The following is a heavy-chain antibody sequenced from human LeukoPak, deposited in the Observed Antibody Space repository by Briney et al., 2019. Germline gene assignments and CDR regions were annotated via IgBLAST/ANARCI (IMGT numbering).Heavy chain of an antibody. Sequence: GGSLRLSCAASGFTVSSLLLTWVRQAPGKALEWVSVIYSGGSTYYADSVKGRFTISRDKSKNTVYLQMNSLRAEDTAVYYCARNVPVTTLGYWGQGALVTVSS. CDR1: GFTVSSLL. V-gene: IGHV3-66*01. CDR2: IYSGGST. D-gene: IGHD4-17*01. J-gene: IGHJ4*02. CDR3: ARNVPVTTLGY.